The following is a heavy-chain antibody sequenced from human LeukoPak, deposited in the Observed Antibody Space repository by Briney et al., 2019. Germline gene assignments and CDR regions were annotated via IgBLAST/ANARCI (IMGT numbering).Heavy chain of an antibody. CDR3: ARGDDSSGYYPPFHY. Sequence: PSETLSLTCTVSGGSISSYYWSWIRQPPGKGLEWIGYIYYSGSANYNPSLKSRVTISVDMSKNQFALKLSSVTAADTAVYYCARGDDSSGYYPPFHYWGQGTLISVSS. CDR1: GGSISSYY. V-gene: IGHV4-59*01. J-gene: IGHJ4*02. D-gene: IGHD3-22*01. CDR2: IYYSGSA.